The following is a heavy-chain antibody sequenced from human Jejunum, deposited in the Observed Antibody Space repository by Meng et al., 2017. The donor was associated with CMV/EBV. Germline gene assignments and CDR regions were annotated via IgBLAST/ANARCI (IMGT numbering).Heavy chain of an antibody. D-gene: IGHD3-10*01. CDR1: GGSSGTCY. CDR3: ARDRGSGSEFDC. CDR2: ISYSGCT. J-gene: IGHJ4*02. V-gene: IGHV4-59*01. Sequence: TVFGGSSGTCYWIWLRPSPGHGLEWSGYISYSGCTNYNLSLKSRVTISLDTSKNQFSLQLASVTAADTGVYYCARDRGSGSEFDCWGPGTLVTVSS.